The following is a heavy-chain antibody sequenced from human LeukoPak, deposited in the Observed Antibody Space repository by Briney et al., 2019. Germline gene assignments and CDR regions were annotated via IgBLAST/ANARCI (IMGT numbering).Heavy chain of an antibody. Sequence: ASVKVSCKASGYTFTSYGISWVRQAPGQGLEWMGIINPSGGSTSYAQKFQGRVTMTRDTSTSTVYMELSSLRSEDTAVYYCARGLAVAGTGAGFFWDYWGQGTLVTVSS. J-gene: IGHJ4*02. CDR1: GYTFTSYG. CDR2: INPSGGST. CDR3: ARGLAVAGTGAGFFWDY. D-gene: IGHD6-19*01. V-gene: IGHV1-46*01.